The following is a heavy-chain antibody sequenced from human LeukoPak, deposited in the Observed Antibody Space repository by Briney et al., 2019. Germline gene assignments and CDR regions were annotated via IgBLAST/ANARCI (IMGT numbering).Heavy chain of an antibody. CDR1: GFTFSSSW. Sequence: GGSLRLSCVASGFTFSSSWMHWVRQAPGKGLVWVSRINSDGSSTTYADSVKGRFTISRDNSKNTLYLQMNGLRAEDTAVYYCAKGGAADRVTTNYFDYWGQGTLVTVSA. CDR3: AKGGAADRVTTNYFDY. CDR2: INSDGSST. J-gene: IGHJ4*02. V-gene: IGHV3-74*01. D-gene: IGHD4-17*01.